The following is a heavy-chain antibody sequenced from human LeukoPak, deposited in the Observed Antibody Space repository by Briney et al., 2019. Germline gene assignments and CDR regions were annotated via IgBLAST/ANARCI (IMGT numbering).Heavy chain of an antibody. CDR2: IYYSGST. J-gene: IGHJ6*03. V-gene: IGHV4-39*07. CDR1: GGSISSSSYY. Sequence: SETLSLTCTVSGGSISSSSYYWGWIRQPPGKGLEWIGSIYYSGSTYYNPSLKSRVTISVDTSKNQSSLKLSSVTAADTAVYYCASMIGYYYYYMDVWGKGTTVTVSS. CDR3: ASMIGYYYYYMDV. D-gene: IGHD3-10*02.